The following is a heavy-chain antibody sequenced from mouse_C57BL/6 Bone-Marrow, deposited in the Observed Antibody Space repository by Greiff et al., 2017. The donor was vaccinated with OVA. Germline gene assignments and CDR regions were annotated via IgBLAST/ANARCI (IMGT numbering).Heavy chain of an antibody. Sequence: VQLQQPGAELVKPGASVKLSCKASGYTFTSYWMQWVKQRPGQGLEWIGEIDPSDSYTNYNQKFKGKATLPVDTSSSTAYMQLSSLTSEDSAVYYCARDYYYGSNWYFDVWGTGTTVTVSS. D-gene: IGHD1-1*01. J-gene: IGHJ1*03. CDR3: ARDYYYGSNWYFDV. V-gene: IGHV1-50*01. CDR1: GYTFTSYW. CDR2: IDPSDSYT.